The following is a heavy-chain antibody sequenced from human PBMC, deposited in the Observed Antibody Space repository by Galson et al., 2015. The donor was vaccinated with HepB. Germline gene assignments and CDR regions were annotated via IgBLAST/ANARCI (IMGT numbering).Heavy chain of an antibody. J-gene: IGHJ6*02. CDR2: ISYDGTNK. D-gene: IGHD6-19*01. CDR3: VGWQVRSYHYYGMDV. V-gene: IGHV3-30*03. Sequence: SLRLSCAASGFTFSSYGMHWVRQAPGKGLEWVAVISYDGTNKYYADSVKGRFNIYRDNSKNTLSLQMNSLRPEDTAVYYCVGWQVRSYHYYGMDVWGQGTTVTVSS. CDR1: GFTFSSYG.